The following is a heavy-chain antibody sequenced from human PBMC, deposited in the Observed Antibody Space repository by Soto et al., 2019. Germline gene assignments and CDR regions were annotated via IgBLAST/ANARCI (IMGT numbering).Heavy chain of an antibody. CDR3: ARDGEYTHQAIISEYFGMDV. CDR2: IIPIFGGA. Sequence: VQVVQSEAEAKKPGPSVKLSCEVSGVTFSNAAFSWVRQAPGQGLEWMGGIIPIFGGAKYEQKFQGRVEMTADELTDILYMEVTSLKIADTAVYFCARDGEYTHQAIISEYFGMDVWGQGTTVTVS. D-gene: IGHD2-2*02. CDR1: GVTFSNAA. V-gene: IGHV1-69*01. J-gene: IGHJ6*02.